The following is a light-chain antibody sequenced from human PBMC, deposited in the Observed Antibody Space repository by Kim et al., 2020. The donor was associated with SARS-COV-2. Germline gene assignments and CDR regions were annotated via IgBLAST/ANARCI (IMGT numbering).Light chain of an antibody. Sequence: PGQTARIACSGDALPKQYAYWYQQKPGQAPVLVIYKDSERPSGIPERFSGSSSGTTVTLTISGVQAEDEADYYCQSADSSGTFVVFGGGTQLTVL. CDR3: QSADSSGTFVV. J-gene: IGLJ2*01. V-gene: IGLV3-25*03. CDR2: KDS. CDR1: ALPKQY.